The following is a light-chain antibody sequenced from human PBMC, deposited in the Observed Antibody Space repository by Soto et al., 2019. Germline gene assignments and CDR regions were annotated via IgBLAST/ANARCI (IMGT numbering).Light chain of an antibody. CDR2: DAS. V-gene: IGKV3-20*01. Sequence: EIVLTQSPGTLSLSPGERATLSCRASQSVSSSYLAWYQQKPGQAPRLLIYDASSRATGIPARFSGSGSGTDLTLTISKLAPEDFAMYHFQQKGSSPNTFGHGIKLE. CDR1: QSVSSSY. CDR3: QQKGSSPNT. J-gene: IGKJ2*01.